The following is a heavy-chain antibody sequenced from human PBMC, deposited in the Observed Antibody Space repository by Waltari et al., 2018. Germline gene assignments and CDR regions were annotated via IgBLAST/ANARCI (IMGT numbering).Heavy chain of an antibody. Sequence: QVQLVQSGAELKNHGASVKVSCKASGYTFTNFYMHWVRRAPGQGLEWVGVINPTGDRTDYAQTFQGRVTVTRDTSTATVYMELSSLRSDDTAVYYCARGHLVADPHFDYWGQGTLVTVSS. V-gene: IGHV1-46*01. CDR3: ARGHLVADPHFDY. D-gene: IGHD5-12*01. CDR2: INPTGDRT. J-gene: IGHJ4*02. CDR1: GYTFTNFY.